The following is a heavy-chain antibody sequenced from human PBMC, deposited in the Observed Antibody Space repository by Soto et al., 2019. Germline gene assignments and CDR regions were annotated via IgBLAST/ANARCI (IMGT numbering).Heavy chain of an antibody. J-gene: IGHJ4*02. CDR3: ARENSVQAWLHHFDH. V-gene: IGHV3-48*03. CDR1: GFSFSSFA. D-gene: IGHD5-18*01. Sequence: GGSLRLSCEASGFSFSSFAMNWVRQAPGRGLEWVSYISDDGASIYYADSLKGRFTISRDNARNSLSLQMNNLRAEDTAVYYCARENSVQAWLHHFDHWGLGTLVTVSS. CDR2: ISDDGASI.